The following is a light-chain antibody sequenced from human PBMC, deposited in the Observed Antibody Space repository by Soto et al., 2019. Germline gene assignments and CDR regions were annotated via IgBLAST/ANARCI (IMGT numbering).Light chain of an antibody. Sequence: DIQMTQSPSSLSASVGDRVTFTCRASQTVSNYVNWYQQKPGKAPKLLIYDASSLESGVPSRFSGSGSGTEFTLTISSLQPDDFATYYCQQYNSYWTFGQGTKVDI. J-gene: IGKJ1*01. CDR1: QTVSNY. CDR2: DAS. CDR3: QQYNSYWT. V-gene: IGKV1-5*01.